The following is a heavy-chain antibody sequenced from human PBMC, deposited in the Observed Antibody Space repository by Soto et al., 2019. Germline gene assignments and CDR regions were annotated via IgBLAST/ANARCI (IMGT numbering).Heavy chain of an antibody. CDR3: VGERGPFDAFDI. CDR1: GFMFTNYG. Sequence: PGGSLRLSCAASGFMFTNYGMHWVRQAPGKVLEWVAVVWANGINNYYAAFVEGRFTISRNNSKNSLYLQMNSLRVEDTALYFCVGERGPFDAFDIWGQGTMVTVSS. CDR2: VWANGINN. V-gene: IGHV3-33*01. J-gene: IGHJ3*02.